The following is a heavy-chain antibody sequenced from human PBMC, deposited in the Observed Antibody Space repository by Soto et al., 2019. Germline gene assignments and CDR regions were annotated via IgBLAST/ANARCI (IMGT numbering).Heavy chain of an antibody. Sequence: WVSLRLSCAVSGFTVSNNYMSWVRQPPGKGLEGGSVIYSGGYTAYGDSVMGRFTISRDNSKNTLYLQMNSLRAEDTALYYCARDGLEFQPISDQNWSGAWGQGALVTVSS. D-gene: IGHD3-3*01. CDR1: GFTVSNNY. J-gene: IGHJ5*02. CDR2: IYSGGYT. CDR3: ARDGLEFQPISDQNWSGA. V-gene: IGHV3-53*01.